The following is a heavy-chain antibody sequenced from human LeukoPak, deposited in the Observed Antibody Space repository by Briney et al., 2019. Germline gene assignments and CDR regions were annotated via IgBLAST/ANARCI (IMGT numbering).Heavy chain of an antibody. CDR3: ARDPKDATMAPSDY. CDR1: GFTFSAFG. CDR2: IWYDGSNK. J-gene: IGHJ4*02. V-gene: IGHV3-33*01. Sequence: PGGSLRLSCAASGFTFSAFGMHWVRQAPGKGLEWLALIWYDGSNKDYADSVKGRFTISRDNSKNTLFLQMNSLRAEDTAVYYCARDPKDATMAPSDYWGQGTLVTVSS. D-gene: IGHD5-18*01.